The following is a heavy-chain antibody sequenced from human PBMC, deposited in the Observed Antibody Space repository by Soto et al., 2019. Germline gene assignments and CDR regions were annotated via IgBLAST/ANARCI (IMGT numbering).Heavy chain of an antibody. CDR1: GFTFRDYG. CDR2: MSYAGTYK. D-gene: IGHD6-6*01. CDR3: AKEMYPRTVLDSSSPWGDY. Sequence: ESGGGVVQPGRSLRLSCAVSGFTFRDYGMHWVRQAPGKGLEWVAVMSYAGTYKYYADSVKGRFTISRDLSGNTLFLQMNSLRLEDTAMYFCAKEMYPRTVLDSSSPWGDYWGQGTLVTVSS. J-gene: IGHJ4*02. V-gene: IGHV3-30*18.